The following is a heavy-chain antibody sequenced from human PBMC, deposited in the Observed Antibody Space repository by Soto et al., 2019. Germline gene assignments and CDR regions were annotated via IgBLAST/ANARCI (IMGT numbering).Heavy chain of an antibody. Sequence: PSETLSLTCRVSGGSVVTGAYYWVWILQPPGKGLEWIGYTLYSGSPNYNPSLQSLQSRVTISVDTSRNQFSLRLTSVTAADTALYYCARHDYYHRTFDIWGQGTLVTVSS. CDR3: ARHDYYHRTFDI. V-gene: IGHV4-61*08. CDR2: TLYSGSP. CDR1: GGSVVTGAYY. D-gene: IGHD3-9*01. J-gene: IGHJ3*02.